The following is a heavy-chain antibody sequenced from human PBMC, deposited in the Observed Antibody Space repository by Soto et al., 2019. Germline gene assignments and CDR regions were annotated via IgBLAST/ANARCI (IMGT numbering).Heavy chain of an antibody. CDR2: ISGTGGST. CDR1: GFTFNNYA. Sequence: PGGSLRLSCAASGFTFNNYAMNWVRQAPGKGLEWVATISGTGGSTYYADSVKGRFTISRDNSKNTLYLQMNSLRVEGTAVYYCAKDRLGGNFDYWGQGTQVTVSS. CDR3: AKDRLGGNFDY. J-gene: IGHJ4*02. V-gene: IGHV3-23*01.